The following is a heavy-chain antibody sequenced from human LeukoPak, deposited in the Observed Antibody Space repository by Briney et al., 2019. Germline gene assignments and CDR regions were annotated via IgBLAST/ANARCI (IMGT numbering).Heavy chain of an antibody. CDR2: ISSSGSTI. D-gene: IGHD6-19*01. Sequence: GGSLRLSCAASGFTFSDYYMSWIRQAPGKGLEWVSYISSSGSTIYYADSVKGRFTISRDNAKNSLYLQMNSLRAEDTAVYYCARGPVAGTYYYYGMDVWGQGTTVTVSS. V-gene: IGHV3-11*01. J-gene: IGHJ6*02. CDR3: ARGPVAGTYYYYGMDV. CDR1: GFTFSDYY.